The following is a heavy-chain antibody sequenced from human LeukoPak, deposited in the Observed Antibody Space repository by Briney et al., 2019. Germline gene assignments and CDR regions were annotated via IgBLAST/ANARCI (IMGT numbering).Heavy chain of an antibody. CDR1: GYSXPSYG. CDR2: IRPHTGET. V-gene: IGHV1-18*01. CDR3: ARDRGGKGSAIFY. J-gene: IGHJ4*02. Sequence: ASVKVSCKASGYSXPSYGINWVRQAPGQGLEWMGWIRPHTGETNSAQRFQDRVTMTTDTSTTTAYMELRSLRFDDTAVYYCARDRGGKGSAIFYWGQGSLVTVSS. D-gene: IGHD2-2*01.